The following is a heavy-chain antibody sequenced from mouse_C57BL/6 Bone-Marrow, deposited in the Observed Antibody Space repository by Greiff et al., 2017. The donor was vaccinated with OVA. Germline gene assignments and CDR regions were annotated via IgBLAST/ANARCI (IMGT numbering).Heavy chain of an antibody. CDR3: FLITTVVPVDY. J-gene: IGHJ2*01. CDR1: GYTFTSYW. CDR2: IYPGSGST. V-gene: IGHV1-55*01. D-gene: IGHD1-1*01. Sequence: QVQLQQPGAELVKPGASVKMSCKASGYTFTSYWITWVKQRPGQGLEWIGDIYPGSGSTNYNEKFKSKATLTVDTSSSTAFMQLSSLTSEDSAVYYWFLITTVVPVDYGGQGTTLTVSS.